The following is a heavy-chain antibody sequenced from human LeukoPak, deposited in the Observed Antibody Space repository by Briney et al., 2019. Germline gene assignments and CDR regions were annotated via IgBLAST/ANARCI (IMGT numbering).Heavy chain of an antibody. CDR2: ISSSGSTV. CDR1: GFTFSDYY. V-gene: IGHV3-11*01. CDR3: ATFYDISRGTARTDYYMDV. D-gene: IGHD3-9*01. J-gene: IGHJ6*03. Sequence: GGSLRLSCAASGFTFSDYYMSWIRQAPGKGLEWVSYISSSGSTVYYADSVKGRFTISRDNAKNSLYLQMNSLRAEATAVYYCATFYDISRGTARTDYYMDVWGKGTTVTVSS.